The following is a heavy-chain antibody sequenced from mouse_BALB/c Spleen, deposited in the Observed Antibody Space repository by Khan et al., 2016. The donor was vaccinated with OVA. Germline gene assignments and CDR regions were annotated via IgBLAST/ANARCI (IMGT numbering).Heavy chain of an antibody. J-gene: IGHJ3*01. CDR2: ILPGSDST. Sequence: QVQLKQSGAELMKPGASVKISCKATGYTFSSYWIEWVKQRPGHGLEWIGDILPGSDSTNFNEKFKGKATFTADTSSNIAYMQLSSLTSEDSAVDYCARGGYGGFAYWGQGTLVTVSA. V-gene: IGHV1-9*01. CDR3: ARGGYGGFAY. CDR1: GYTFSSYW. D-gene: IGHD2-2*01.